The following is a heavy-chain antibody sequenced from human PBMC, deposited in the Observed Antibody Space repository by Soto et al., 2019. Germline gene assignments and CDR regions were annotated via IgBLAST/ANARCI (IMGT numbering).Heavy chain of an antibody. CDR2: ISGSGGST. V-gene: IGHV3-23*01. J-gene: IGHJ5*02. CDR1: GFTFSSYA. D-gene: IGHD2-2*01. CDR3: AKGGYCSSTSCYAGGFDP. Sequence: EVQLLESGGGLVQPGGSLRLSCAASGFTFSSYAMSWVRQAPGKGLEWVSAISGSGGSTYYADSVKGRFTISRDNSKNTLYLQMNSHRAEDTAVYYCAKGGYCSSTSCYAGGFDPWGQGTLVTVSS.